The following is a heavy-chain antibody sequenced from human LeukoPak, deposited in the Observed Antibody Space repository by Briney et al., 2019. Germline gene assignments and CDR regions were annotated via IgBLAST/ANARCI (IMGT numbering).Heavy chain of an antibody. CDR3: ARQSHDLSVHY. CDR1: GGSITSGGYY. CDR2: MYFSGST. J-gene: IGHJ4*02. D-gene: IGHD2-21*02. Sequence: PSETLSLTCTVSGGSITSGGYYWTWIRQPPRRGLEWIGYMYFSGSTYYNPSLKSRVSVSADRSKNRFSLKLSSVTDADTAVYYCARQSHDLSVHYWGQGTLVTVSS. V-gene: IGHV4-31*03.